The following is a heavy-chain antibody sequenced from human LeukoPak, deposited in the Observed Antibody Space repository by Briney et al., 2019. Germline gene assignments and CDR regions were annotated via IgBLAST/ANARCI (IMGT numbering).Heavy chain of an antibody. CDR3: AKGVTGSCYSSVDV. D-gene: IGHD2-15*01. CDR1: GFTFSSYA. J-gene: IGHJ6*02. V-gene: IGHV3-23*01. CDR2: ISAGGDST. Sequence: GGSLRLSCAASGFTFSSYAMSWVRQAPGKGLEWVSVISAGGDSTYYADSVKGRFTISRDNSKNTLYLQMNSLRAEDTAVHYCAKGVTGSCYSSVDVWGQGTTVAVSS.